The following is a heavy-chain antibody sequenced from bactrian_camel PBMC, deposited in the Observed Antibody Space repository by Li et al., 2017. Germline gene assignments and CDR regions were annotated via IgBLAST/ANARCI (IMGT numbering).Heavy chain of an antibody. Sequence: HVQLVESGGALVQPGGSLRISCAASGLTFRWYDMSWVRQAPGKGLEWVSSISSDGRVTWYGDSAKDRFTISRDNAQNTLYLRMNSLQPEDTATYYCVTGGGTWYTGYGMDYWGKGTQVTVS. D-gene: IGHD2*01. CDR2: ISSDGRVT. V-gene: IGHV3S7*01. J-gene: IGHJ7*01. CDR1: GLTFRWYD.